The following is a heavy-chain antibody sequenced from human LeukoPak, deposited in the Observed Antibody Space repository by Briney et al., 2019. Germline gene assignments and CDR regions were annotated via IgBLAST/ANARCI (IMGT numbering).Heavy chain of an antibody. CDR3: ATAFQVAATYDY. CDR1: GYTLTELS. CDR2: FDPEDGET. V-gene: IGHV1-24*01. Sequence: ASVKVPCKVSGYTLTELSMHWVRQAPGKGLEWMGGFDPEDGETIYAQKFQGRVTMTEDTSTDTAYMELSSLRSEDTAVYYCATAFQVAATYDYWGQGTLVTVSS. D-gene: IGHD2-15*01. J-gene: IGHJ4*02.